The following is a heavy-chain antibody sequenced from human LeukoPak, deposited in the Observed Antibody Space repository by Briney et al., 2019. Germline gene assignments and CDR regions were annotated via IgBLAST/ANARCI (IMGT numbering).Heavy chain of an antibody. Sequence: SETLSLTCTVSGGSISSSSYYWGRIRQPPGKGLEWIGSIYYSGSTYYNPSLKSRVTMSVDTSKKQVSLKLSSVTAADTAVYYCARCGVPAAIEGNWFDPWGQGTLVTVSS. CDR3: ARCGVPAAIEGNWFDP. J-gene: IGHJ5*02. V-gene: IGHV4-39*07. CDR2: IYYSGST. CDR1: GGSISSSSYY. D-gene: IGHD2-2*02.